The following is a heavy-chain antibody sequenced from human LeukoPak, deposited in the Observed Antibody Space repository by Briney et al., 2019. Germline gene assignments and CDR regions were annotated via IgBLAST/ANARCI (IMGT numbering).Heavy chain of an antibody. CDR1: GGSISSGDHF. V-gene: IGHV4-31*03. Sequence: SETLSLTCTVSGGSISSGDHFWSWIRQHPGKGLEWIGYIYYSGTAYSNPSLQSRVTISVDTSKNQFSLKLSSVTAADTAVYYCARQIYGGNSIDYWGQGTLVTVSS. J-gene: IGHJ4*02. D-gene: IGHD4-23*01. CDR2: IYYSGTA. CDR3: ARQIYGGNSIDY.